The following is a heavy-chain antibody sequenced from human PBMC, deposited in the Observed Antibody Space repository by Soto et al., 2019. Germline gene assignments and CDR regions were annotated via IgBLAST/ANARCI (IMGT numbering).Heavy chain of an antibody. Sequence: QVQLVQSGAEVKKPGASVKVSCKASGYTFTSYDINWVRQATGQGLEWMGWMNPNSGNTGYAQKYQGRVTMARNTSISTAYMELSSLRSEDTAVYYCARRRVFNSSSMTKGGRYWFDPWGQGTLVTVSS. CDR2: MNPNSGNT. V-gene: IGHV1-8*01. CDR1: GYTFTSYD. CDR3: ARRRVFNSSSMTKGGRYWFDP. J-gene: IGHJ5*02. D-gene: IGHD6-13*01.